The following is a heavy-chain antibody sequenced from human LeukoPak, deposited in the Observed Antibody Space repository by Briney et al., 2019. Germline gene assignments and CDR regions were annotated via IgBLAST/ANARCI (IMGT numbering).Heavy chain of an antibody. D-gene: IGHD6-19*01. V-gene: IGHV3-64*02. Sequence: GGSLRLSCAASGFGFGYYHMHWVRQAPGKGLECVSAISSNGRSTYYSDSVKGRFTVSRDNSNNTLYLEMGGLKPEDMAVYYCARFVSSGPLWGQGTMVTVSS. CDR1: GFGFGYYH. CDR3: ARFVSSGPL. J-gene: IGHJ3*01. CDR2: ISSNGRST.